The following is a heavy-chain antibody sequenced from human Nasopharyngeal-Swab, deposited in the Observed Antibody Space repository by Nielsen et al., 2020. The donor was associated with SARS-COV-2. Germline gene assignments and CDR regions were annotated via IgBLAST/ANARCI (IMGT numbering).Heavy chain of an antibody. J-gene: IGHJ6*03. D-gene: IGHD6-19*01. Sequence: GGSLRLSCAAPGFTFSSYSMNWVRQAPGKGLEWVSSISSSSSYIYYADSVKGRFTISRDNAKNSLYLQMNSLRAEDTAVYYCARARGEQWLVRSRYMDVWGKGTTVTVSS. CDR3: ARARGEQWLVRSRYMDV. CDR2: ISSSSSYI. CDR1: GFTFSSYS. V-gene: IGHV3-21*01.